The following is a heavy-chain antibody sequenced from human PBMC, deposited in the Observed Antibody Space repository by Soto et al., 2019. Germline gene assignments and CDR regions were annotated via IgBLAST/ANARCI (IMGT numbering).Heavy chain of an antibody. CDR1: GFTFSSYG. Sequence: QVQLVESGGGVVQPGRSLRLSCAASGFTFSSYGMHWVRQAPGKGLEWVAVIWYDGSNKYYADSVKGRFTISRDNSKNTLYLQMNSLRVEDTAVYYCARDQSPFHYGMDVWGQGTTVTVSS. CDR2: IWYDGSNK. V-gene: IGHV3-33*01. J-gene: IGHJ6*02. CDR3: ARDQSPFHYGMDV.